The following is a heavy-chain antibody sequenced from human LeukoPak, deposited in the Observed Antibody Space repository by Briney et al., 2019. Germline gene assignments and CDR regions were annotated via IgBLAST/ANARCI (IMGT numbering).Heavy chain of an antibody. J-gene: IGHJ4*02. D-gene: IGHD2-2*01. CDR3: ARMKGVPAAQPYYFDY. CDR1: GYSFTSYL. Sequence: GESLKISCKASGYSFTSYLIGWVRQLPGKGLEWMGIIYPDDSDARYSPSFQGQVTISVDKSITTAYLQWSSLKASDTAIYYCARMKGVPAAQPYYFDYWGQGTLVTVSS. V-gene: IGHV5-51*01. CDR2: IYPDDSDA.